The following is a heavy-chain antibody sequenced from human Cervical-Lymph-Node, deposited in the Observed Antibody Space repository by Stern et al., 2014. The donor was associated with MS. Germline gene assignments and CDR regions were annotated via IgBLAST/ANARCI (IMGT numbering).Heavy chain of an antibody. CDR1: GFTFSDYY. J-gene: IGHJ4*02. Sequence: VQLVESGGGLVKPGGSLTLFCVASGFTFSDYYMNWIRQAPGKGLEWVPYINGSGTARYYADSVRGRFTISRDNAKKSLYLHMNSLRAEDTAVYYCANSITWGQGALVTVSS. V-gene: IGHV3-11*01. D-gene: IGHD2/OR15-2a*01. CDR2: INGSGTAR. CDR3: ANSIT.